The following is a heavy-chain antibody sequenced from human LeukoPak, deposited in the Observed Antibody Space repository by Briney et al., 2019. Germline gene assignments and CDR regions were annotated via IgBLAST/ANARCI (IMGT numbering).Heavy chain of an antibody. Sequence: ASVKVSCKASGYTFTSYDTNWGRQAPGQGLEWMGWMNPNTANTGYAQKFQGRVTITRNTSISTSYMELNSLRSEDMAVYYCARGEYSGGYYYFAYWGQGTLVTVSS. CDR2: MNPNTANT. V-gene: IGHV1-8*01. J-gene: IGHJ4*02. D-gene: IGHD1-26*01. CDR3: ARGEYSGGYYYFAY. CDR1: GYTFTSYD.